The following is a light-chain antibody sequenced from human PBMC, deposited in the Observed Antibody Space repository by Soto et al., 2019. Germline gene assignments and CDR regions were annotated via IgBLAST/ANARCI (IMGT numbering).Light chain of an antibody. CDR2: GVT. CDR3: SSYTSASTLLYL. CDR1: SSDVGGYNY. J-gene: IGLJ1*01. V-gene: IGLV2-14*01. Sequence: QSALTQPASVSGSPGQSITISCTGTSSDVGGYNYVSWYQQHPGIAPKLLIYGVTNRPSGVSPRFSGSKSGNTASLTISGLYAEYEADYHCSSYTSASTLLYLFGTGTKLTVL.